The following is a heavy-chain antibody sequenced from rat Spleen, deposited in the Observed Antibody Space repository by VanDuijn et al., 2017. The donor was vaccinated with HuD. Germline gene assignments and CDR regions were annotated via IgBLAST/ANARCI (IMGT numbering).Heavy chain of an antibody. Sequence: QVQLKESGPGLMQPSETLSLTCTVSGFSLTSNGVGWVRQPLGKGLVWMGTIWAGGSTNYNSAIKSRVSIGRDTSKSQVFLKMNSLQTEDTAMYFCASPRSRYYYDGTYYSPFDHWGQGVMVTVSS. J-gene: IGHJ2*01. V-gene: IGHV2-72*01. CDR1: GFSLTSNG. CDR3: ASPRSRYYYDGTYYSPFDH. CDR2: IWAGGST. D-gene: IGHD1-12*02.